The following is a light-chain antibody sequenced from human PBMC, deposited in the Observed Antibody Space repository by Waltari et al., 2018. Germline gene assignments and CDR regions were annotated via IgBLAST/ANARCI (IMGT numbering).Light chain of an antibody. CDR1: QSIGIW. Sequence: DIQMTPSPSTLSASVGDRVSITCRASQSIGIWLAWYQQKPGKAPKLLIYKASNLESGVPSRFSGSGSGTELALTISSLQPEDFATYFCQQYSSYPFTFGPGTKVDVK. J-gene: IGKJ3*01. V-gene: IGKV1-5*03. CDR2: KAS. CDR3: QQYSSYPFT.